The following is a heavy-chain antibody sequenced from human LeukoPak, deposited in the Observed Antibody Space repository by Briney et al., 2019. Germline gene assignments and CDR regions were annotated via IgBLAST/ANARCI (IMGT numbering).Heavy chain of an antibody. CDR3: ARFGYVAAVDL. Sequence: GGSLRLSCAASGFYFSAYGMTWVRQAPGTGLEWVANINPAGTETYYVDPVKGRFTISRDNAKNLLYLQMNSLRAEDTAVYYCARFGYVAAVDLWGQGTLVTVSS. CDR2: INPAGTET. V-gene: IGHV3-7*01. D-gene: IGHD2-15*01. J-gene: IGHJ4*02. CDR1: GFYFSAYG.